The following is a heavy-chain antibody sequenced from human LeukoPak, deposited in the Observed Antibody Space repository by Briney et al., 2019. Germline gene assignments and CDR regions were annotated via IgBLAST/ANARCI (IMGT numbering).Heavy chain of an antibody. D-gene: IGHD6-19*01. CDR2: IYVGGSS. Sequence: SETLSLTCTVSGDSLSGFSWNCIRQSPGKGLWRIGRIYVGGSSHYNPSLRGRVTMPVHMSTNQFYLKLRTLTAADPATYYCARVSPVTVAGFDYWGQGVRVTVPS. CDR1: GDSLSGFS. J-gene: IGHJ4*02. V-gene: IGHV4-4*07. CDR3: ARVSPVTVAGFDY.